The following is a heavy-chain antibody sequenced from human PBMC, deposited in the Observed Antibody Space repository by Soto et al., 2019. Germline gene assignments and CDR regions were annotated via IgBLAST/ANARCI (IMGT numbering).Heavy chain of an antibody. CDR3: SREPDYYNDGSGVYAI. CDR1: GGSISSYY. V-gene: IGHV4-4*07. D-gene: IGHD2-21*02. J-gene: IGHJ3*02. CDR2: IHSSGSA. Sequence: QVQLQESGPGLMKPSETLSLMCNVSGGSISSYYWSWIRQPAGKGLELVGRIHSSGSANYNPSLMSRVSMSVDTSENPFSLRLRSLTAADTAVYYCSREPDYYNDGSGVYAIWGQGTMVTVSS.